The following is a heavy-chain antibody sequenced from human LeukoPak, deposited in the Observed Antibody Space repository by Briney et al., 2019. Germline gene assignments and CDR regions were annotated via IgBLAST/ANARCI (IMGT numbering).Heavy chain of an antibody. Sequence: PSETLSLTCTVSGDSITNYYWSWIRQPPGKGLEWMGHIYYSGSTNFNPSLKSRVTLSVDTSKNQFSLKLTSVTAADTAVYYCARATYHYDSSGPALENWGQGTLVTVSS. J-gene: IGHJ4*02. V-gene: IGHV4-59*01. CDR2: IYYSGST. D-gene: IGHD3-22*01. CDR3: ARATYHYDSSGPALEN. CDR1: GDSITNYY.